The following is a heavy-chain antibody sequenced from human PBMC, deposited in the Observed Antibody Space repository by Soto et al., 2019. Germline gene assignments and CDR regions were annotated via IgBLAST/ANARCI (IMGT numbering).Heavy chain of an antibody. CDR1: GFTFSSYA. V-gene: IGHV3-23*01. J-gene: IGHJ4*02. CDR2: ISGSGGST. Sequence: GGSLRLSCAASGFTFSSYAMSWVRQAPGKGLEWVSAISGSGGSTYYADSVKGRFTISRDNSKNTLYLQMNSPRAEDTAVYYCAKDQRGFWSGSDYWGQGTLVTVSS. D-gene: IGHD3-3*01. CDR3: AKDQRGFWSGSDY.